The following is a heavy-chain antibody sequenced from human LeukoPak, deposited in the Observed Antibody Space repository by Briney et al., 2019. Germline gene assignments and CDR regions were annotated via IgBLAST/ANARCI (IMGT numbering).Heavy chain of an antibody. CDR2: IYYTGNT. CDR3: ARVLAAAGNNWFDP. J-gene: IGHJ5*02. Sequence: SEALSLTCNVSGGSISSGGYSWSWIRQPPGKGMEFIAYIYYTGNTYFNPSLKSRVTISVDTSKNQFSLKLTSVTAADTAVYYCARVLAAAGNNWFDPWGQGTLVTVSS. D-gene: IGHD6-13*01. CDR1: GGSISSGGYS. V-gene: IGHV4-30-4*07.